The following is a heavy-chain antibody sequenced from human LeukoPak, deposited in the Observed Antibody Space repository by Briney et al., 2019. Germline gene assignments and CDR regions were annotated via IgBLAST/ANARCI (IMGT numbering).Heavy chain of an antibody. Sequence: GESLKISCKGSGYSFTSYWIGWVRQMPGKGLEWVGIIYPGNSDTRYSPSFQGQVTISADKSISTAYLQWSSLKASDTPMYYGATQNYGDSDAFDIWGQGTMVTVSS. J-gene: IGHJ3*02. CDR2: IYPGNSDT. V-gene: IGHV5-51*01. CDR3: ATQNYGDSDAFDI. D-gene: IGHD4-17*01. CDR1: GYSFTSYW.